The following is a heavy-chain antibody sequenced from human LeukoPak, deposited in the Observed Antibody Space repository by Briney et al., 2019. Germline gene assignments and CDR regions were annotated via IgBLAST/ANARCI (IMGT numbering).Heavy chain of an antibody. CDR1: GDSISSSNSY. CDR2: IYYSGST. CDR3: ARRPAIIMDRGVVYYFDS. J-gene: IGHJ4*02. V-gene: IGHV4-39*01. Sequence: SETLSLTCTVSGDSISSSNSYWGWIRQPPGKGLEWFGNIYYSGSTYYNPSLKSRVSISLDTSKKQFSLKLSSVTTADTAVYYCARRPAIIMDRGVVYYFDSWGQGILVTVLS. D-gene: IGHD3-10*01.